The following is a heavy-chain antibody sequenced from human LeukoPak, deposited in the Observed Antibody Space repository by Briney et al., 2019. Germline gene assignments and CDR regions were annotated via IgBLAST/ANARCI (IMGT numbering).Heavy chain of an antibody. V-gene: IGHV1-69*04. J-gene: IGHJ6*02. Sequence: ASVKVSCKASGGTFSSYAISWVRQAPGQGLEWMGRIIPIFGIANYAQKFQGRVTITADKSTSTAYMELSSLRSEDTAVYYCARDRDSCGWLSYYGMDVWGQGTTVTVSS. CDR1: GGTFSSYA. CDR2: IIPIFGIA. CDR3: ARDRDSCGWLSYYGMDV. D-gene: IGHD6-19*01.